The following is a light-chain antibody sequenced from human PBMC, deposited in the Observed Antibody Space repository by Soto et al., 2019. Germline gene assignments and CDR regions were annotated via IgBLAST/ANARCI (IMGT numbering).Light chain of an antibody. Sequence: EIVMTQSPATLSVSPGERATLSCRASQSISTELAWYQQNPGQPPRLLIYSASTRATGVPARFTGSGSGSEFTLTISGLQSEDFAVYYCQQCHNWPLTFGQGTRLEI. CDR3: QQCHNWPLT. J-gene: IGKJ2*01. CDR1: QSISTE. V-gene: IGKV3-15*01. CDR2: SAS.